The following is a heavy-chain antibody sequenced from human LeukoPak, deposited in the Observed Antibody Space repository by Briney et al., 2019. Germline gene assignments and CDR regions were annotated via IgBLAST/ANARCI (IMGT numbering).Heavy chain of an antibody. D-gene: IGHD3/OR15-3a*01. CDR2: ISYSGST. Sequence: PSQTLSLTCTVSGGSISSDGYYWSWIRQHPGKGLEWIGYISYSGSTYYSPSLKSRVTISVDTSKNQFSLKLTSVTAAGTAVYYCARSTYVFWSGYDYWGQGTLVTVSS. J-gene: IGHJ4*02. V-gene: IGHV4-31*03. CDR3: ARSTYVFWSGYDY. CDR1: GGSISSDGYY.